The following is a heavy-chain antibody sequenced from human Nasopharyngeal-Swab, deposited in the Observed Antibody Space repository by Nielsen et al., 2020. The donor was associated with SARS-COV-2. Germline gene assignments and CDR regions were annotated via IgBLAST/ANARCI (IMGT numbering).Heavy chain of an antibody. CDR3: AKDLGGYYYGGGNYYGMDV. Sequence: GESLKISCAASGFTFDDYAMHWVRQAPGKGLEWVSGISGSDHTTYYADSVKGRFTISRDNSKNTVYLQMNSLRAEDTAVYYCAKDLGGYYYGGGNYYGMDVWGQGTTVTVSS. CDR2: ISGSDHTT. V-gene: IGHV3-23*01. CDR1: GFTFDDYA. J-gene: IGHJ6*02. D-gene: IGHD3-22*01.